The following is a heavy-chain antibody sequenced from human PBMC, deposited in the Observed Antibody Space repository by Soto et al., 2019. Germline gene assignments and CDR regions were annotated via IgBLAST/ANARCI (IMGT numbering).Heavy chain of an antibody. CDR1: GGSISSGDYY. D-gene: IGHD2-2*01. J-gene: IGHJ4*02. V-gene: IGHV4-30-4*01. CDR2: IYFRGST. CDR3: ARAQLVGYYFDY. Sequence: SETLSLTCTVSGGSISSGDYYWSWIRQPPGKGLEWIGYIYFRGSTYYNPSLKSRVTISVDTSKNQFSLKLSSVTAADTAVYYCARAQLVGYYFDYWGQGILVTVSS.